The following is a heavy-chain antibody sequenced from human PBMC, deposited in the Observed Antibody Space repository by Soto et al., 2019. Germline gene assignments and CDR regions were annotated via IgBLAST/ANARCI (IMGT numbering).Heavy chain of an antibody. D-gene: IGHD6-19*01. CDR2: ISYDGSNK. CDR3: AKSTSSTSFVTSIAVAGGYDY. J-gene: IGHJ4*02. CDR1: GFTFSSYG. Sequence: GGSLRLSCAASGFTFSSYGMHWVRQAPGKGLEWVAVISYDGSNKYYADSVKGRFTISRDNSKNTLYLQMNSLRAEDTAVYYCAKSTSSTSFVTSIAVAGGYDYWGQGTLVTVSS. V-gene: IGHV3-30*18.